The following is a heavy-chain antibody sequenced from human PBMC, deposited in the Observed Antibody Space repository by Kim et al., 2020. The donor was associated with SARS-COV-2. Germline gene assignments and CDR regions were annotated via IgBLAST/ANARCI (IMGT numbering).Heavy chain of an antibody. CDR1: GFTFSSYW. J-gene: IGHJ6*02. V-gene: IGHV3-7*03. CDR2: IKQDGSEK. CDR3: ARDFPHSAYSSGWFYYYYGMDV. D-gene: IGHD6-19*01. Sequence: GGSLRLSCAASGFTFSSYWMSWVRQAPGKGLEWVANIKQDGSEKYYVDSVKGRFTISRDNAKNSLYLQMNSLRAEDTAVYYCARDFPHSAYSSGWFYYYYGMDVWGQGTTVTVSS.